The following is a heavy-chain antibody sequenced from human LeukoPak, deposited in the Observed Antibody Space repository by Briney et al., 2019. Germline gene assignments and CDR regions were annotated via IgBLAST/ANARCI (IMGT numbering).Heavy chain of an antibody. CDR1: GYTFTGYY. Sequence: ASVKVSCKASGYTFTGYYMHWVRQAPGQGLEWMGWISAYNGNTNYAQKLQGRVTMTTDTSTSTAYMELRSPRSDDTAVYYCAREVVVVPAAIGWFDPWGQGTLVTVSS. D-gene: IGHD2-2*01. CDR3: AREVVVVPAAIGWFDP. J-gene: IGHJ5*02. CDR2: ISAYNGNT. V-gene: IGHV1-18*04.